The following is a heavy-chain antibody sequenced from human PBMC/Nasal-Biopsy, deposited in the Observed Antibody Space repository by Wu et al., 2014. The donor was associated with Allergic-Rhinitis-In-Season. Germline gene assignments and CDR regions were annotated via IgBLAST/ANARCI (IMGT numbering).Heavy chain of an antibody. D-gene: IGHD6-13*01. V-gene: IGHV3-11*06. Sequence: LRLSCAASGFTFSDYYMTWIRQTPGKGLEWLSYISGSGGYTKSADSVRGRFTISRDNAKNSLFLQMTSLRVEDTAVYYCARDLALGGSSWLSPVDYWGQGNPGRPVSS. CDR3: ARDLALGGSSWLSPVDY. J-gene: IGHJ4*02. CDR2: ISGSGGYT. CDR1: GFTFSDYY.